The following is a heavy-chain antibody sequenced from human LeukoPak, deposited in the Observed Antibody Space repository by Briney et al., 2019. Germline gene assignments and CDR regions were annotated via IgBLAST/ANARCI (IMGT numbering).Heavy chain of an antibody. Sequence: PGGSLRLSCAASGFTFSSYAMHWVRQAPGKGLEWVAVISYDGSNKYYADSVKGRFTISRDNSKNTLYLQMNSLRAEDTAVYYCTTSWPKVREGDQWGQGTLVTVSS. V-gene: IGHV3-30-3*01. J-gene: IGHJ4*02. CDR2: ISYDGSNK. D-gene: IGHD3-10*01. CDR3: TTSWPKVREGDQ. CDR1: GFTFSSYA.